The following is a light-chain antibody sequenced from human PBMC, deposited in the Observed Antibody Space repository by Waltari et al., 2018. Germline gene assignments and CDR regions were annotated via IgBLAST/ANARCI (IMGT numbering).Light chain of an antibody. CDR3: QHRSSWPLT. V-gene: IGKV3-11*01. CDR1: QSVSTY. J-gene: IGKJ4*01. Sequence: EIVLTQSPATLTLSPGERATLSCRASQSVSTYLAWYQQKPGQAPRLLIYDASNRATGIPARFSGSGSGTDFTLTISSLEPEDFAIYYCQHRSSWPLTFGGGTKVEIE. CDR2: DAS.